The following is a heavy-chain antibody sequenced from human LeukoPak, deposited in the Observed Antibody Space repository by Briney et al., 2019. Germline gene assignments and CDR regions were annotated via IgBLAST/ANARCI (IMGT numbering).Heavy chain of an antibody. D-gene: IGHD5-18*01. CDR3: ARGHGYSYYAGYYFDY. CDR2: IYYSGST. CDR1: GGSISSYY. V-gene: IGHV4-59*01. Sequence: SETLSLTCTVSGGSISSYYWSWIRQPPGKGLEWSGYIYYSGSTNYNPSLKSRVTISVDTSKNQFSLKLSSVTAADTAVYYCARGHGYSYYAGYYFDYWGQGTLVTVSS. J-gene: IGHJ4*02.